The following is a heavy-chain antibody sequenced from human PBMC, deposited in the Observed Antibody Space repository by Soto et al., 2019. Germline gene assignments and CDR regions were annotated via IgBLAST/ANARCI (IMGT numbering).Heavy chain of an antibody. Sequence: ASVKVSCKASGYTFTSYGISWVRQAPGQGLEWMGWISAYNGNTNYAQKLQGRVTMTTDTSTSTAYMELRSLRSDDTAVYYCARDLGTRYYDFWSGHTHWGQGTLVTVSS. CDR2: ISAYNGNT. D-gene: IGHD3-3*01. CDR3: ARDLGTRYYDFWSGHTH. V-gene: IGHV1-18*01. J-gene: IGHJ4*02. CDR1: GYTFTSYG.